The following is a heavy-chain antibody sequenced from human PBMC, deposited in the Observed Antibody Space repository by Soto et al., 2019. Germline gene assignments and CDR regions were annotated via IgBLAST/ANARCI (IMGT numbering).Heavy chain of an antibody. CDR3: AKDTSWSAPIDY. CDR1: GFTFNTYS. V-gene: IGHV3-33*06. Sequence: GGSLRLSCEASGFTFNTYSMHWVRQPPGKGLEWLAAIWYDGTQKYYADSVKGRFIISRDNSKNTLYLQMNSLRAEDTAVYYCAKDTSWSAPIDYWGQGTLVTVSS. D-gene: IGHD2-2*01. CDR2: IWYDGTQK. J-gene: IGHJ4*02.